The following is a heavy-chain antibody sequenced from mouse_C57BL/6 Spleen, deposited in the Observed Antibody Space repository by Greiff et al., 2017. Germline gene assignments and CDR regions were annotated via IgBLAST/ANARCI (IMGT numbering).Heavy chain of an antibody. CDR3: TTGDGSSPAWFAY. Sequence: VQLQQSGAELVRPGASVKLSCTASGFNIKDYYMHWVKQRPEQGLEWIGRIDPEDGDTEYAPRFPGKATMTADTYSNTAYLQLSSLTSEDTAVYCCTTGDGSSPAWFAYWGQGTLVTVSA. J-gene: IGHJ3*01. V-gene: IGHV14-1*01. CDR2: IDPEDGDT. CDR1: GFNIKDYY. D-gene: IGHD1-1*01.